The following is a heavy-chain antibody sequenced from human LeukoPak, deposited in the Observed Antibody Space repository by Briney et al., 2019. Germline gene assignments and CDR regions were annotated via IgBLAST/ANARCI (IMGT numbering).Heavy chain of an antibody. CDR1: GVSLGTSSYY. J-gene: IGHJ5*01. CDR3: ARRVGFYGSGSLNYVDP. CDR2: IFRTGST. Sequence: SETLSLTCTVSGVSLGTSSYYWGWIRQPPGKGLEWIGSIFRTGSTYYSASLKSRLSISVDTSKNHIVLKLTSVTAADTAVYFCARRVGFYGSGSLNYVDPWGQGILVSVSS. V-gene: IGHV4-39*02. D-gene: IGHD3-10*01.